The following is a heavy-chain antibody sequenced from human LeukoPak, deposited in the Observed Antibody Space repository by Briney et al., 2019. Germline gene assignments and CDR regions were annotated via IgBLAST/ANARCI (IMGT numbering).Heavy chain of an antibody. CDR2: INHSGST. J-gene: IGHJ4*02. CDR1: GGSFSGYY. Sequence: SETLSLTCAVYGGSFSGYYWSWIRQPPGKGLEWIGEINHSGSTNYNPSLKSRVTISVDTSKNQFSLKLGSVTAADTAVYYCASYNSSGWSTYDYWGQGTLVTVSS. D-gene: IGHD6-19*01. CDR3: ASYNSSGWSTYDY. V-gene: IGHV4-34*01.